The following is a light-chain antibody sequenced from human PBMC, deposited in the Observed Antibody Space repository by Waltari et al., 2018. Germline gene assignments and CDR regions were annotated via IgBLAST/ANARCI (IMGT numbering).Light chain of an antibody. CDR1: QAINNY. CDR3: QKYNSAFLS. J-gene: IGKJ4*01. CDR2: ATS. V-gene: IGKV1-27*01. Sequence: DIQMTQFPSSLSASVGDSVTISCRASQAINNYLAWYQQKPGKLPKLLIYATSTLQSGVPSRFSRSGTGTDFPLTIRSLQPEDVATYYCQKYNSAFLSFGGGTKVEIK.